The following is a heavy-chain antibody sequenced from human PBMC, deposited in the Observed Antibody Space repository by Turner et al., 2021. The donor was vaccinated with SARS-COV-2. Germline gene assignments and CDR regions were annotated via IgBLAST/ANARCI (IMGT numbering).Heavy chain of an antibody. CDR1: GYSFTNYW. Sequence: EVQLVQSGAEVQKPGESLRISCKVSGYSFTNYWISWVRQMPGKGLEWMGRIDPSDSYTNHSPSLQGHVTISADKSISTAYLQWSSLKASDTAMYYCARLVVTHGSGWSLHFDYWGQGTLVTVSS. V-gene: IGHV5-10-1*01. CDR2: IDPSDSYT. CDR3: ARLVVTHGSGWSLHFDY. D-gene: IGHD6-19*01. J-gene: IGHJ4*02.